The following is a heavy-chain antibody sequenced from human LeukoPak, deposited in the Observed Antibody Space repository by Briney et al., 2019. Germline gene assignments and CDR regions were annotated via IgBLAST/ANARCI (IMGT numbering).Heavy chain of an antibody. V-gene: IGHV1-2*02. J-gene: IGHJ4*02. CDR1: GYTFTGYY. CDR3: ARRYGDYAYIDY. Sequence: GASVKVSCKASGYTFTGYYMHWVRQAPGQGLEWMRWINPNSGGTNYAQKFQGRVTMTRDTSISTAYMELSRLRSDDTAVYYCARRYGDYAYIDYWGQGTLVTVSS. D-gene: IGHD4-17*01. CDR2: INPNSGGT.